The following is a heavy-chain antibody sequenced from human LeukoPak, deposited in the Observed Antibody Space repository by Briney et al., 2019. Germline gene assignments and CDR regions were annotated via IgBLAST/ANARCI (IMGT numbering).Heavy chain of an antibody. J-gene: IGHJ5*02. CDR3: ARGPPRDILVVPGFPGFGP. CDR1: GGTFSSYA. CDR2: IIPIFGIA. D-gene: IGHD2-2*01. V-gene: IGHV1-69*04. Sequence: ASVKVSCKASGGTFSSYAISWVRQAPGQGLEWMGRIIPIFGIANYAQKFQGRVTITADKSTSTAYMELSSLRSEDTAVYYCARGPPRDILVVPGFPGFGPWGQGTLGTGFS.